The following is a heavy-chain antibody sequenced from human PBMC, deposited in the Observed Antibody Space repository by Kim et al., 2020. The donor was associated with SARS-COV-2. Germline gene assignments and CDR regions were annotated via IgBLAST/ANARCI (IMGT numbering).Heavy chain of an antibody. V-gene: IGHV4-34*01. D-gene: IGHD3-10*01. J-gene: IGHJ4*02. CDR1: GGSFSGYY. CDR2: IKHSGSS. CDR3: AGVGRLGRVWQPTYLDY. Sequence: SETLSLTCAVYGGSFSGYYWSGIRQPPGKGLEWIGEIKHSGSSNYNPYLKSRVTRSVDTSKNQISLKLRSVTAADTAVYYCAGVGRLGRVWQPTYLDYWGQGTLVTVSS.